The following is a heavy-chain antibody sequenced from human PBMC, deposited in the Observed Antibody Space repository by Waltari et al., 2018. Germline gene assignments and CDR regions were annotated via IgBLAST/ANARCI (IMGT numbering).Heavy chain of an antibody. J-gene: IGHJ4*02. CDR2: ISYDGGEE. D-gene: IGHD2-2*02. CDR1: GSPFRSYG. V-gene: IGHV3-30*04. Sequence: HVQLVEYGGGVVQPGRSLRLSWATSGSPFRSYGLPWARQAPGKGLEWVTVISYDGGEEFYADSVKGRFTISRDNSKDTVFLQMNSMRAEDTAVYYCARGSAHCSVSNCYRPLFDYWGQGTLVTVSS. CDR3: ARGSAHCSVSNCYRPLFDY.